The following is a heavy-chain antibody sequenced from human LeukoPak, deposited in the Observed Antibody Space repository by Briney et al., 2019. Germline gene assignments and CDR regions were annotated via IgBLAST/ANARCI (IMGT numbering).Heavy chain of an antibody. CDR2: IIPVFNSP. CDR3: APDTYYYGSGRSH. J-gene: IGHJ4*02. Sequence: SVKVSCKASGGAFSSSAVSWVRQAPGQGLEWMGGIIPVFNSPNYAQKFLGRLTITADESTRTAYMELSSLRSEDTAVYYCAPDTYYYGSGRSHWGQGTLVTVSS. V-gene: IGHV1-69*13. D-gene: IGHD3-10*01. CDR1: GGAFSSSA.